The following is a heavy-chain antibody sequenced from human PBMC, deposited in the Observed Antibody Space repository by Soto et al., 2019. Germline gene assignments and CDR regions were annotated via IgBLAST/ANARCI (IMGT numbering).Heavy chain of an antibody. CDR2: IYPGDSDT. CDR1: GYSFTTYW. Sequence: GESLKISCKGSGYSFTTYWIGWVRQMPGKGLEWMGIIYPGDSDTRYSPSFQGQVTISADKSISTAYLQWSSLKASDTAMYYCARVHSYYYDSSGYYYSYWGQGTLVTVPQ. CDR3: ARVHSYYYDSSGYYYSY. J-gene: IGHJ4*02. D-gene: IGHD3-22*01. V-gene: IGHV5-51*01.